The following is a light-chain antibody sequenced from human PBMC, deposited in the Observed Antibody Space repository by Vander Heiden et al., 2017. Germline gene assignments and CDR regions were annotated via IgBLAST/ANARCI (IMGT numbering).Light chain of an antibody. J-gene: IGLJ1*01. Sequence: LRSYYASWYQQKPGQAPVLVIYGKNNRPSGIPDRFSGSSSGNTASLTITGAQAEDEADYYCNSRDSSGNHYVFGTGTKVTVL. CDR3: NSRDSSGNHYV. CDR1: LRSYY. CDR2: GKN. V-gene: IGLV3-19*01.